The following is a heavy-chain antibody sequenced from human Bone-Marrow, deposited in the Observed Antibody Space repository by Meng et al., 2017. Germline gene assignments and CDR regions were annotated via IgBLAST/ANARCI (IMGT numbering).Heavy chain of an antibody. Sequence: VHCVQLEPEVKKPGASVKLYCKPSGYTFAAYWIHGLRQAPGQGLEWMGRIDPNNDHTQYAQNFQGRVTMTSDTSISTVYMELNGLRSDDTAVYYCARDEDISAAGKLFGDYWGQGTLVTVSS. CDR3: ARDEDISAAGKLFGDY. CDR1: GYTFAAYW. J-gene: IGHJ4*02. V-gene: IGHV1-2*06. D-gene: IGHD6-13*01. CDR2: IDPNNDHT.